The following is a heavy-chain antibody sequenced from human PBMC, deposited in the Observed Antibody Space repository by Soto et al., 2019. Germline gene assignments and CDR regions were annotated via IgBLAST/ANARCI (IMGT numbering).Heavy chain of an antibody. V-gene: IGHV5-51*01. D-gene: IGHD3-16*01. CDR2: IYPGDSET. J-gene: IGHJ4*02. CDR1: GYSFTNKW. CDR3: ARMIRRDGDSLDPRGSIKFDY. Sequence: GESLKISCKGSGYSFTNKWIGWVRQMPGKGLEWMGIIYPGDSETRYSPSFEGQVTISADKSISTAYLQWGRLRVSDTAIYYCARMIRRDGDSLDPRGSIKFDYWGQGTRVTVSS.